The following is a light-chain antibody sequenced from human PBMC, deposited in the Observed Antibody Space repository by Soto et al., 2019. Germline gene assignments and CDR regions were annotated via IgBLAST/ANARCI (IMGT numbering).Light chain of an antibody. V-gene: IGLV2-14*03. J-gene: IGLJ1*01. CDR2: HVT. CDR3: CSLTTSHTYV. Sequence: QSALTQPASVSGSPGQSITISCTGTSGDIGSYNRVSWYQQHPGKAPKLMIYHVTYRPSGVSNRYSGSKSGNSASLTIPGLQADDEADYYCCSLTTSHTYVFGSGTKLTVL. CDR1: SGDIGSYNR.